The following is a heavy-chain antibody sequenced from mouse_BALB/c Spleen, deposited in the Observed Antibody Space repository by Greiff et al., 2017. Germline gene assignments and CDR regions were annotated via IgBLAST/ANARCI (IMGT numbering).Heavy chain of an antibody. J-gene: IGHJ2*01. CDR3: ARRGVYGNYVYFDY. V-gene: IGHV5-12-2*01. D-gene: IGHD2-1*01. CDR1: GFTFSSYT. Sequence: EVQLVESGGGLVQPGGSLKLSCAASGFTFSSYTMSWVRQTPEKRLEWVAYISNGGGSTYYPDTVKGRFTISRDNAKNTLYLQMSSLKSEDTAMYYCARRGVYGNYVYFDYWGQGTTLTVSS. CDR2: ISNGGGST.